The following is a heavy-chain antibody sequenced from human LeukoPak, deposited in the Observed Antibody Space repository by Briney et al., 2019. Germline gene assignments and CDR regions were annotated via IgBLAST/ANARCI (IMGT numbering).Heavy chain of an antibody. CDR2: IYYSGST. Sequence: SETLSLTCTVSGGSISSYYWSWIRQPPGKGLEWIGYIYYSGSTYYNPSLKSRVTISVDTSKNQFSLKLSSVTAADTAVYYCASTSGYYNKYFQHWGQGTLVTVSS. V-gene: IGHV4-59*04. CDR3: ASTSGYYNKYFQH. J-gene: IGHJ1*01. D-gene: IGHD3-22*01. CDR1: GGSISSYY.